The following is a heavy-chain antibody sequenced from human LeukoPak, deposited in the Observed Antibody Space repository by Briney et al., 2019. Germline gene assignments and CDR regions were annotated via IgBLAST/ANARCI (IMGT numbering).Heavy chain of an antibody. D-gene: IGHD3-22*01. J-gene: IGHJ4*02. CDR3: ARAAPDSSGYPPFDY. CDR2: MNPNSCNT. CDR1: GYSFTSYD. Sequence: ASVKVSCKASGYSFTSYDINWVRQAPGQGLEWMGWMNPNSCNTGYAQKFQGRVTMTRNTSISTAYMELSSLRSEDTAVYYCARAAPDSSGYPPFDYWGQGTLVTVSS. V-gene: IGHV1-8*01.